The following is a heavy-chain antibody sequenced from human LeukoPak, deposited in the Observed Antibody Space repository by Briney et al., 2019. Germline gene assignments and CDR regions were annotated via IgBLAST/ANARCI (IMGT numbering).Heavy chain of an antibody. D-gene: IGHD1-14*01. Sequence: KPSETLSLTCTVSGGSISSYYWSWIRQPPGKGLEWIGYIYYSGSTNYNPSLKSRVTISVDTSKNQFSLKLSSVNAADTAVYYCARQDRWFDPWGQGTLVTVSS. CDR3: ARQDRWFDP. CDR1: GGSISSYY. J-gene: IGHJ5*02. CDR2: IYYSGST. V-gene: IGHV4-59*08.